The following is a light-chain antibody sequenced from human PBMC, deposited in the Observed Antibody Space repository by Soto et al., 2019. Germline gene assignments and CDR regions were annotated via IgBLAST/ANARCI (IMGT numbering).Light chain of an antibody. Sequence: DIQMTQSPSTLSASVVDRVTITCLASQSISSWLAWYQQKPGKAPKLLIYDASSLESGFPSRFSGSGSATEFTLTISSLQPDDFATYYCQQYNNYWTFGQGTKVDIK. CDR3: QQYNNYWT. V-gene: IGKV1-5*01. J-gene: IGKJ1*01. CDR1: QSISSW. CDR2: DAS.